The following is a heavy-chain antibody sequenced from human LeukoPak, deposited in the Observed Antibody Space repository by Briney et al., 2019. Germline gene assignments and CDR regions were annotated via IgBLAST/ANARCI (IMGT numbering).Heavy chain of an antibody. D-gene: IGHD3-9*01. CDR1: GYIFTNFG. CDR3: ARVRSYYDILTGYTNHFDY. Sequence: ASVKVSCKASGYIFTNFGISWVRQARGQGLEWMGWISGYNGNTKYVQKFQGRVTMTRDTSISTAYMELSRLRSDDTAVYYCARVRSYYDILTGYTNHFDYWGQGTLVTVSS. J-gene: IGHJ4*02. CDR2: ISGYNGNT. V-gene: IGHV1-18*01.